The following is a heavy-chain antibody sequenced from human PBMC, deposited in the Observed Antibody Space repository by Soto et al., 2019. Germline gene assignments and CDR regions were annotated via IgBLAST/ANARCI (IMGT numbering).Heavy chain of an antibody. V-gene: IGHV4-31*03. J-gene: IGHJ5*02. CDR2: IYYSGST. Sequence: QVQLQESGPGLVKPSQTLSLTCTVSGGSISSGGYYWSWIRQHPGKGLEWIGYIYYSGSTYYNPSLKSRVTISVDTSKNQFSLKLSSVTAADTAVYYCARDIISRGIVVGYGRFDPWGQGTLVTVSS. CDR3: ARDIISRGIVVGYGRFDP. D-gene: IGHD3-22*01. CDR1: GGSISSGGYY.